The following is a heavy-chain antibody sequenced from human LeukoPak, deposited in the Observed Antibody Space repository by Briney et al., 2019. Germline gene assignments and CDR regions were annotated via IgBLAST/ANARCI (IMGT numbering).Heavy chain of an antibody. CDR3: ARGSGRAGLRFLEWLPLDY. CDR2: ISYDGSNK. D-gene: IGHD3-3*01. J-gene: IGHJ4*02. Sequence: GGSLRLSCAASGFTFSSYAMHWVRQAPGKGLEWVAVISYDGSNKYYADSVKGRFTISRDNSKNTLYLQMNSLRAEDTAVYYCARGSGRAGLRFLEWLPLDYWGQGTLVTVSS. CDR1: GFTFSSYA. V-gene: IGHV3-30-3*01.